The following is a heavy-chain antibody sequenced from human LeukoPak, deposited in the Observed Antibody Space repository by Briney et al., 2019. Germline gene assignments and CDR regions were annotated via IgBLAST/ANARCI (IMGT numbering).Heavy chain of an antibody. D-gene: IGHD6-13*01. CDR2: INSDGSST. Sequence: GGSLRLSCAASGFTFSSYWMHWVRQAPGKGLVWVSRINSDGSSTSYADSVKGRFTISRDNAKNTLYLQMNSLRAEDTAVYYCARDLGSSRSYNWFDPWGQGTLVTVSS. V-gene: IGHV3-74*01. J-gene: IGHJ5*02. CDR3: ARDLGSSRSYNWFDP. CDR1: GFTFSSYW.